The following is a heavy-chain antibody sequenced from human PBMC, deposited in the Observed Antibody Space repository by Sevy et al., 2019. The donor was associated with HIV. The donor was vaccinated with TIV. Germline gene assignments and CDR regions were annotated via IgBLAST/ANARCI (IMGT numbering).Heavy chain of an antibody. Sequence: GGSLRLSCAASGFTFSSYSMNWVRQAPGKGLEWVSYISSSSSTIYCADSVKGRFTISRDNAKNSLYLQMNSLRDEDTAVYYCARDKVWGYPRAAFDIWGQGTMVTVSS. J-gene: IGHJ3*02. CDR3: ARDKVWGYPRAAFDI. V-gene: IGHV3-48*02. CDR1: GFTFSSYS. D-gene: IGHD2-15*01. CDR2: ISSSSSTI.